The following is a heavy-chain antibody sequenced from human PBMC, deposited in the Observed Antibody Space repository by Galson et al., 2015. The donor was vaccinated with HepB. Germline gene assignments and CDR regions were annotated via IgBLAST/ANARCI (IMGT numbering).Heavy chain of an antibody. CDR3: ARDLKRERTPYYFGY. J-gene: IGHJ4*02. CDR1: GFTFSDYY. Sequence: SLRLSCAASGFTFSDYYMSWIRQAPGKGLEWVSCISSSGSTIYYADSVKGRFTISRDNAKNSLYLQMNSLRAEDTAVYYCARDLKRERTPYYFGYWGQGTLVTVSP. V-gene: IGHV3-11*01. CDR2: ISSSGSTI. D-gene: IGHD1-26*01.